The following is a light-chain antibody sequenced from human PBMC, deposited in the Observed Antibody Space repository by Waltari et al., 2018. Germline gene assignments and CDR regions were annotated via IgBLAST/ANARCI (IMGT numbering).Light chain of an antibody. J-gene: IGLJ1*01. Sequence: QSALTQPRSVSGSPGQSVTISCNGTSSDVGGYKFVSWYQQHPGKAPKFMIYDVSKRPSGVPDRFSGSKSGNTASLTISGLQAEDEAEYYCCSYAGDYTYVFGTGTKVTVL. CDR3: CSYAGDYTYV. V-gene: IGLV2-11*01. CDR2: DVS. CDR1: SSDVGGYKF.